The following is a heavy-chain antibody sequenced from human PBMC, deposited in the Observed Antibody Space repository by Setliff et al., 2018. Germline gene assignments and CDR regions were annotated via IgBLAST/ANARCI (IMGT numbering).Heavy chain of an antibody. Sequence: PGGSLRLSCTASGFTFGDYAMNWVRQAPGKGLEWVSSISSSSSYIYYADSVKGRFTISRDNAKNSLYLQMNSLRAEDTAVYYCARLAATNSPCMDVWGQGTTVTVSS. CDR1: GFTFGDYA. D-gene: IGHD2-15*01. CDR3: ARLAATNSPCMDV. J-gene: IGHJ6*02. CDR2: ISSSSSYI. V-gene: IGHV3-21*01.